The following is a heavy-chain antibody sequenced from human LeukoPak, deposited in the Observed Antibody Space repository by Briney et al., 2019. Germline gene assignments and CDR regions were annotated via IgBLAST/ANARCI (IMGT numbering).Heavy chain of an antibody. J-gene: IGHJ4*02. CDR1: GFTFSGHY. V-gene: IGHV3-72*01. CDR3: TRSTTRGYSVTDY. CDR2: TRNKAHSYTT. Sequence: GGSLTLSCAVSGFTFSGHYMDWVRQAPGEGLEWVGRTRNKAHSYTTEYAASVRGRFIISRDDSKNSLYLQMNSLKTEDTAVYYCTRSTTRGYSVTDYWGQGTLVTVSS. D-gene: IGHD4-23*01.